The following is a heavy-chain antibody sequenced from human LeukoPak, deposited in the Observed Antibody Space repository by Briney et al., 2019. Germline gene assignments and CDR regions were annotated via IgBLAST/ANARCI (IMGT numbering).Heavy chain of an antibody. CDR3: ARVITMVRGVMVGGPTDY. Sequence: GGSLRLSCAASGFTFSSYSMNWVRQAPGKGLEWVSYISSSSSTIYYADSVKGRFTISRDNAKNSLYLQMNSLRAEDTAVYYCARVITMVRGVMVGGPTDYWGQGTLVTVSS. V-gene: IGHV3-48*01. CDR1: GFTFSSYS. J-gene: IGHJ4*02. D-gene: IGHD3-10*01. CDR2: ISSSSSTI.